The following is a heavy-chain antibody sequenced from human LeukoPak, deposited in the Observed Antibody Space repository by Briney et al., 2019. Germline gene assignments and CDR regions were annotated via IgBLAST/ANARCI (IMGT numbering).Heavy chain of an antibody. CDR1: GYIFTDYY. D-gene: IGHD1-26*01. J-gene: IGHJ5*02. CDR3: ARDNSVGDNAWWFDP. V-gene: IGHV1/OR15-1*04. Sequence: ASVKVSCKASGYIFTDYYIHWVRQAPGQGLEWMGWMNPNGGIDYAQKFQGRVTMTRDMSTSTDYMELSSLRSEDTAIYYCARDNSVGDNAWWFDPWGQGTLVTVSS. CDR2: MNPNGGI.